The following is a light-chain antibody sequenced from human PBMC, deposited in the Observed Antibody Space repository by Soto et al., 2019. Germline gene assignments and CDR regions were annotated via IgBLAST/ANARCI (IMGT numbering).Light chain of an antibody. CDR1: SSNIGADYE. CDR2: GNT. V-gene: IGLV1-40*01. Sequence: QSVLTQPPSVSGPPGQWVIISCTGGSSNIGADYEVHWYQQLPGTAPKLLIYGNTNRPSGVPDRFSGSKSGSSASLAITGLQAEDEAEYYCQSYDNTLKGCVFGTGTKVTVL. CDR3: QSYDNTLKGCV. J-gene: IGLJ1*01.